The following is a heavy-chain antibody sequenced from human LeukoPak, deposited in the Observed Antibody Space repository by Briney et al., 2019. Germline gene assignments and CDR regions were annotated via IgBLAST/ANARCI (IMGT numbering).Heavy chain of an antibody. CDR3: AKDFQYYDILTGYYTLYYYYYMDV. CDR2: ISSSGSTI. Sequence: GGSLRLSCAASGFTFSSYEMNWVRQAPGKGLEWVSYISSSGSTIYYADSVKGRFTISRDNAKNTLYLQMNSLRAEDTAVYYCAKDFQYYDILTGYYTLYYYYYMDVWGKGTTVTISS. D-gene: IGHD3-9*01. J-gene: IGHJ6*03. CDR1: GFTFSSYE. V-gene: IGHV3-48*03.